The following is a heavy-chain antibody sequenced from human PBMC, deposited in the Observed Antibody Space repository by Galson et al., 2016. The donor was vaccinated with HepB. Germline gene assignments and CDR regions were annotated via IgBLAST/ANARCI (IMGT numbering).Heavy chain of an antibody. CDR2: IIPIFRTT. CDR1: GFTFSASV. Sequence: SVKVSCKASGFTFSASVVHWVRQARGQPLEWLGRIIPIFRTTNYAQKFQGRVSITADESTSTAYMELSSLRSEDTAVYYCARPQREGGNYYSFDYWGQGTLVTVSS. D-gene: IGHD1-26*01. J-gene: IGHJ4*02. CDR3: ARPQREGGNYYSFDY. V-gene: IGHV1-69*13.